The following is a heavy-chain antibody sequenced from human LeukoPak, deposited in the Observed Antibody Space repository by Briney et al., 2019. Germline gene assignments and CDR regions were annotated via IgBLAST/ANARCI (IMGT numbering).Heavy chain of an antibody. CDR1: GFTFSSYE. V-gene: IGHV3-48*03. Sequence: GGSLRLSCAASGFTFSSYEMNWVRQAPGKGLEWVSYISSSGSTIYYADSVKGRFTISRDNAKNSLYLQMNSPRAEDTAVYYCARERGYYDSSGYGDDYWGQGTLVTVSS. CDR3: ARERGYYDSSGYGDDY. CDR2: ISSSGSTI. D-gene: IGHD3-22*01. J-gene: IGHJ4*02.